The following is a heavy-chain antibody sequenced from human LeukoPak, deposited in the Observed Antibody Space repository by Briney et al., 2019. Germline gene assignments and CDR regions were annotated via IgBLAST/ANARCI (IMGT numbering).Heavy chain of an antibody. CDR1: GFTLGSYM. V-gene: IGHV3-23*01. D-gene: IGHD3-22*01. CDR3: AKRPYYDSSGYPFEY. Sequence: GGSLRRSCAASGFTLGSYMMSWVRQAPAKGLEWVSTITSGGSIYYADSVRGRFTISGDNSKNTLYLQMNSLRAEDTAVYYCAKRPYYDSSGYPFEYWGQGSLVTVSS. CDR2: ITSGGSI. J-gene: IGHJ4*02.